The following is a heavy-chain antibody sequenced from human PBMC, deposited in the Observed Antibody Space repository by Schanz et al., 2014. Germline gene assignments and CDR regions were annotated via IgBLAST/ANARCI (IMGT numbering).Heavy chain of an antibody. J-gene: IGHJ6*02. CDR1: GYSFTSYY. V-gene: IGHV1-18*04. CDR3: VRDAGWAFGDYHGMDV. D-gene: IGHD3-10*01. CDR2: ISVYHGHT. Sequence: QVQLVQSAPEVKKPGASVKVSCKASGYSFTSYYMHCVRQAPGQGLEWMGWISVYHGHTNYAEKVHGRVTMTTDTSTSTAYMELRSLISDDTAVYYCVRDAGWAFGDYHGMDVWGQGTSVTVSS.